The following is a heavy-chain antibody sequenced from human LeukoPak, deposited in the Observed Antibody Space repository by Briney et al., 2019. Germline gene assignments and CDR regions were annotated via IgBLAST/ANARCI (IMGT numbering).Heavy chain of an antibody. D-gene: IGHD6-6*01. V-gene: IGHV1-8*01. CDR3: ARDRSIAARPAPGWFDP. CDR2: MNPNSGNT. J-gene: IGHJ5*02. Sequence: ASVKVSCKASGYTFTSYDINWVRQATGQGLEWMGWMNPNSGNTGYVQKFQGRVTMTRNISISTAYMELSSLRSEDTAVYYCARDRSIAARPAPGWFDPWGQGTLVTVSS. CDR1: GYTFTSYD.